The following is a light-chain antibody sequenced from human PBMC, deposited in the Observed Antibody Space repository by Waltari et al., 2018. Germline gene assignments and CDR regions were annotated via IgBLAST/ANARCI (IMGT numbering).Light chain of an antibody. V-gene: IGKV3-15*01. CDR3: QQYNNWPLYT. CDR1: QVLGTN. J-gene: IGKJ2*01. CDR2: GAS. Sequence: ETVMTQSPATLSVSPAGRATLSGRASQVLGTNLAWYKQTPGQPPILLIYGASSRATGVPARFSGSGSGTDFTLTISSLQSEDFVVYYCQQYNNWPLYTFGQGTKLEI.